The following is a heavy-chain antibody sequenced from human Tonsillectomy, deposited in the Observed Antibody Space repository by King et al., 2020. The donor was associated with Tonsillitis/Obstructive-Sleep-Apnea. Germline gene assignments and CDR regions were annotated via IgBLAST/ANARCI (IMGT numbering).Heavy chain of an antibody. Sequence: VQLVESGAEVKKPGESLKISCKGSGYSFTSYWIGWVRQMPGKGLEWMGIIYPGDSDTRYSPSFQGQVTISADKSISTAYLQWSSLKASDTAMYYCASAHYCSSTSCSYYFDYWGQGTLVTVSS. J-gene: IGHJ4*02. CDR3: ASAHYCSSTSCSYYFDY. CDR2: IYPGDSDT. V-gene: IGHV5-51*01. CDR1: GYSFTSYW. D-gene: IGHD2-2*01.